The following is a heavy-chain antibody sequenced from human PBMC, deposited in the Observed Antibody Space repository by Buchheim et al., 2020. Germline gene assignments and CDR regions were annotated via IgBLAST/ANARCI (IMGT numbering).Heavy chain of an antibody. J-gene: IGHJ4*02. D-gene: IGHD4-17*01. CDR3: ARGSTTVTAKGYFDY. CDR2: IKQDGSEK. Sequence: EVQLVESGGGLVQPGGSLTVSCAASGFTFSNYWMNWVRQAPGKGLEWVANIKQDGSEKNYVDSVEGRFTISRDNGDNSIYLGVSSLRVEDTGVYYCARGSTTVTAKGYFDYWGQGAL. CDR1: GFTFSNYW. V-gene: IGHV3-7*03.